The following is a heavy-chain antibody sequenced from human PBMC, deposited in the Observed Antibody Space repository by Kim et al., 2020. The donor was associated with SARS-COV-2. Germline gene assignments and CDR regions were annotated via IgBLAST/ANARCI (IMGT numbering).Heavy chain of an antibody. D-gene: IGHD1-26*01. Sequence: NAGSVEGRFTISRDNSTNTLYLQMHSLRAEDTAVYYCARDRWELRAFDYWGQGTLVTVSS. V-gene: IGHV3-33*01. J-gene: IGHJ4*02. CDR3: ARDRWELRAFDY.